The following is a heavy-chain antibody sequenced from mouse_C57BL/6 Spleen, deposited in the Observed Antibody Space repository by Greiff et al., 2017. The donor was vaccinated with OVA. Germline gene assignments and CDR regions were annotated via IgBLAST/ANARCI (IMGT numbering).Heavy chain of an antibody. Sequence: EVQLQQSGPELVKPGASVKISCKASGYTFTDYYMNWVKQSHGKSLEWIGDINPNNGGTSYNQKFKGKATLTVDTSSSTAYMQLSSLTSEDSAVYYCARNDGYRGYFDYWGQGTTLTVSS. V-gene: IGHV1-26*01. J-gene: IGHJ2*01. CDR3: ARNDGYRGYFDY. CDR2: INPNNGGT. CDR1: GYTFTDYY. D-gene: IGHD2-3*01.